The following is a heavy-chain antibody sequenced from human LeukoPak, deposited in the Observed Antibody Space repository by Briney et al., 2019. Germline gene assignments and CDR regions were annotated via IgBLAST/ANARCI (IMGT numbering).Heavy chain of an antibody. D-gene: IGHD5-24*01. Sequence: PSETLSLTCTVSGGSISSGGYYWSWIRQHPGKGLEWIGYIYYSGSTYYNPSLKSRVTISVDTSKNQFSLKLSSVTAADTAAYYCARGGRDGGDFDYWGQGTLVTVSS. CDR1: GGSISSGGYY. V-gene: IGHV4-31*03. J-gene: IGHJ4*02. CDR3: ARGGRDGGDFDY. CDR2: IYYSGST.